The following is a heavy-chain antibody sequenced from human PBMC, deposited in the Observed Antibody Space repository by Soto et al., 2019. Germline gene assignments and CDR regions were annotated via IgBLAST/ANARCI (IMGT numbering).Heavy chain of an antibody. J-gene: IGHJ4*02. V-gene: IGHV1-3*01. CDR1: GYTFTSYA. CDR3: ARGGVLRYFDWSPDY. D-gene: IGHD3-9*01. Sequence: ASVKVSCKASGYTFTSYAMHWVRQAPGQRLEWMGWINAGNGNTKYSQKFQGRVTITRDTSASTAYMELSSLRSEDTAVYYCARGGVLRYFDWSPDYWGQGTLVTVS. CDR2: INAGNGNT.